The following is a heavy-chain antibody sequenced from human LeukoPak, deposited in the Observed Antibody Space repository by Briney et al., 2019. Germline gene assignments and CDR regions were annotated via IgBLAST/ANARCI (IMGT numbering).Heavy chain of an antibody. CDR3: ARASYSYDISGWVPFDY. V-gene: IGHV4-61*02. J-gene: IGHJ4*02. Sequence: SEILSLTCTVSGNSISSGDYYWSWIRQPAGKGLEWIGRIYTSGSTTYNPSLKRRVTISGGTSENQFSLRLSSVTAADTAGYYCARASYSYDISGWVPFDYWGQGTVVTVSS. D-gene: IGHD3-22*01. CDR1: GNSISSGDYY. CDR2: IYTSGST.